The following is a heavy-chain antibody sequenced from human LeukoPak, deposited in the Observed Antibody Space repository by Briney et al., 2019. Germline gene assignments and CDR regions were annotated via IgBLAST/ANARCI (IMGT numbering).Heavy chain of an antibody. D-gene: IGHD3-10*02. CDR3: AELGITMIGGV. CDR1: GFSFDDYA. Sequence: GGSLRLSCAASGFSFDDYAMHWVRQAPGKGLEWVSGISWNSGNIGYADSVKGRFTISRDNAKISLYLQMNSLRAEDTAVYYCAELGITMIGGVWGKGTTVTISS. CDR2: ISWNSGNI. J-gene: IGHJ6*04. V-gene: IGHV3-9*01.